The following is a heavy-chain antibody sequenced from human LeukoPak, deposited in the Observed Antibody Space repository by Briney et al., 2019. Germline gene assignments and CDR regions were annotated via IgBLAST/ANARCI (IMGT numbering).Heavy chain of an antibody. D-gene: IGHD2-2*01. CDR3: ARLSSQDIVLVPAAAFGY. V-gene: IGHV3-20*04. J-gene: IGHJ4*02. CDR1: GFTFSDYG. CDR2: INWHVGST. Sequence: PGGSLRLSCAASGFTFSDYGMSWVRQAPGKGLEWVFGINWHVGSTGYADSVKGRLTISRDNAKNSLYLQMNSLRAADTALYYCARLSSQDIVLVPAAAFGYWGQGTLVTVSS.